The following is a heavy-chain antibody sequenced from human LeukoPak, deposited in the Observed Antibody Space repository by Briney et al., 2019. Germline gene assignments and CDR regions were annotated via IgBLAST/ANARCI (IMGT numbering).Heavy chain of an antibody. CDR1: GFTFSSYA. CDR2: FSATDGSA. D-gene: IGHD1-26*01. Sequence: GGSLRLSCAASGFTFSSYAMTWVRQAPGKGLEWVSAFSATDGSAQYAESVKGRFTISRDNSKNTLYLQMNSLRAEDTAVYYCARDRGRSFDYWGQGIRVTVSS. V-gene: IGHV3-23*01. CDR3: ARDRGRSFDY. J-gene: IGHJ4*02.